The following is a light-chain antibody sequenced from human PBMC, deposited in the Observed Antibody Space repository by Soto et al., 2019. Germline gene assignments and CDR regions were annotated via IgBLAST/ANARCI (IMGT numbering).Light chain of an antibody. J-gene: IGLJ1*01. CDR2: DVN. V-gene: IGLV2-14*03. CDR1: SSGVGGYNY. Sequence: QSALTQPASVSGSPGQSIAISCTGTSSGVGGYNYVSWYQQHPGKAPKLMIYDVNNRPSGVSNRFSGSKSGNTASLTISGLQAEEEADYYCCSYTTSSTYVFGTGTKVTVL. CDR3: CSYTTSSTYV.